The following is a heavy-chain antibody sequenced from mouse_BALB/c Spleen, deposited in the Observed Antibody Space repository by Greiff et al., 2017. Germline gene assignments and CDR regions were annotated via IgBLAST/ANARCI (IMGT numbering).Heavy chain of an antibody. CDR1: GFSLTSYG. CDR2: IWRGGST. J-gene: IGHJ4*01. D-gene: IGHD2-3*01. CDR3: AKNFDDGYLYAMDY. V-gene: IGHV2-5-1*01. Sequence: QVQLKQSGPSLVQPSQSLSITCTVSGFSLTSYGVHWVRQSPGKGLEWLGVIWRGGSTDYNAAFMSRLSITKDNSKSQVFFKMNSLQADDTAIYYCAKNFDDGYLYAMDYWGQGTSVTVSS.